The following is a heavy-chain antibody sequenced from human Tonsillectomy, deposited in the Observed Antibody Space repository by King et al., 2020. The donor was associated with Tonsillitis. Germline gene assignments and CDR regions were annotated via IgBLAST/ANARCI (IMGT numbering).Heavy chain of an antibody. J-gene: IGHJ4*02. CDR1: GFTLSSYA. D-gene: IGHD6-19*01. Sequence: VQLVESGGGVVQPGRSLRLSCAVSGFTLSSYAMHWVRQAPGKGLEWVAVISYDGSNKYYADSVKGRFTISRDNSKNTLYLQMNSLRTEDTAVYYCARSIAVADPSDYWGQGTLVTVSS. CDR3: ARSIAVADPSDY. V-gene: IGHV3-30*04. CDR2: ISYDGSNK.